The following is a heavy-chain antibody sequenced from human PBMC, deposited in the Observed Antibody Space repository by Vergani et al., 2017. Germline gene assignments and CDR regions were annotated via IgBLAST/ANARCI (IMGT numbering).Heavy chain of an antibody. CDR1: GLTFSSYS. J-gene: IGHJ4*02. CDR3: ARDSRYSSSCCGFDY. Sequence: DVQLVESGGGFVQPGGSLRLSCAASGLTFSSYSMNWLRQAPGKGLEWVSYISSSSSAIYYADSLKGRFTISTDNAKNSLYLHMNSLRAEDTAVYYCARDSRYSSSCCGFDYWGQGTLVTVSS. CDR2: ISSSSSAI. V-gene: IGHV3-48*01. D-gene: IGHD6-13*01.